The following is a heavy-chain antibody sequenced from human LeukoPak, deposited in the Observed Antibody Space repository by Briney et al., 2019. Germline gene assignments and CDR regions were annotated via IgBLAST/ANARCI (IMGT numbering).Heavy chain of an antibody. V-gene: IGHV3-30-3*01. D-gene: IGHD3-22*01. CDR2: ISYDGSNK. CDR3: ARPPVLDYYDSSGYADDAFDI. Sequence: GGSLRLSCAASGFTFSSYAMHWVRQAPGKGLEWVAVISYDGSNKYYADSVKGRFTISRDNSKNTLYLQMNSLRAEDTAVYYCARPPVLDYYDSSGYADDAFDIWGQGTMVTVSS. J-gene: IGHJ3*02. CDR1: GFTFSSYA.